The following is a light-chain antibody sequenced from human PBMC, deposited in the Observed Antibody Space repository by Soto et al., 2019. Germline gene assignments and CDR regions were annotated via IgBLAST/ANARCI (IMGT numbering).Light chain of an antibody. V-gene: IGLV2-11*01. CDR2: DVS. CDR1: SSDVGL. Sequence: QSALTQPASVSGSPGQSITISCTGTSSDVGLVSWYQHHPGKAPKLMIYDVSERPSGVPDRFSGSKSGNTASLTISGLQPEDEADYYCSSYAGIYTYVFGTGTKLTVL. CDR3: SSYAGIYTYV. J-gene: IGLJ1*01.